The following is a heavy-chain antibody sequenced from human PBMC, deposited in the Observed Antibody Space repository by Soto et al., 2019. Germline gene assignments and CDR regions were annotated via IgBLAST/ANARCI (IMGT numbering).Heavy chain of an antibody. CDR1: SGSISSYN. CDR3: ARENYYALDY. Sequence: SETLSLTCTVSSGSISSYNWNWVRQPPGKGLEWIGFINYSGSTHYNPSLKSRVTISLDTSKNQFSLKLNSVTAADTAVYYCARENYYALDYWGRGTLVTVYS. V-gene: IGHV4-59*01. D-gene: IGHD3-10*01. CDR2: INYSGST. J-gene: IGHJ4*02.